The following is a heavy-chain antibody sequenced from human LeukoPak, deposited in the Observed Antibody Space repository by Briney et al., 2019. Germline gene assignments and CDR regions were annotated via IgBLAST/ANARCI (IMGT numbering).Heavy chain of an antibody. Sequence: GGSLRLSCAASGFTFSSYSMNWVRQAPGKGLEWVSYISSSSSTIYYADSVKGRFTISRDNAKNSLYLQMNSLRAEDTAVYYCARDSYDILTGWPRPQQIPYFDYWGQGTLVTVSS. CDR1: GFTFSSYS. V-gene: IGHV3-48*04. D-gene: IGHD3-9*01. CDR2: ISSSSSTI. J-gene: IGHJ4*02. CDR3: ARDSYDILTGWPRPQQIPYFDY.